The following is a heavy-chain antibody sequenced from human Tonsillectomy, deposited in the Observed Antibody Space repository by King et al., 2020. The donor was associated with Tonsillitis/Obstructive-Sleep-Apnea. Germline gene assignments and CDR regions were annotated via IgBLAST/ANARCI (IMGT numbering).Heavy chain of an antibody. J-gene: IGHJ4*02. CDR2: IWYDGSNK. CDR3: ARDGVVVPAAVYYFDY. D-gene: IGHD2-2*01. V-gene: IGHV3-33*01. CDR1: GFTFSSYG. Sequence: QVQLVESGGGVVQPGRSLRLSCAASGFTFSSYGMHWVRQAPGKGLEWVAVIWYDGSNKYYADSVKGRFTISGDNSKNTLYLQMNSLRAEDTALYYCARDGVVVPAAVYYFDYWGQGTLVTVSS.